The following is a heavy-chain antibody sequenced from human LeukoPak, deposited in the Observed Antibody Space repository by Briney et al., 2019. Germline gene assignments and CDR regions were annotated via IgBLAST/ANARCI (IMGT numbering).Heavy chain of an antibody. Sequence: SETLSLTCSVSGGSISNYYWNWIRQPPGKGLEWIGYLSYTGNTNYNPSLQSRVTISVDTSKNQFSLNLRSVTAADTAMYYCARDPRDYYGSGSYYNGSPYFDYWGQGTLVTVSS. CDR1: GGSISNYY. CDR2: LSYTGNT. CDR3: ARDPRDYYGSGSYYNGSPYFDY. D-gene: IGHD3-10*01. J-gene: IGHJ4*02. V-gene: IGHV4-59*01.